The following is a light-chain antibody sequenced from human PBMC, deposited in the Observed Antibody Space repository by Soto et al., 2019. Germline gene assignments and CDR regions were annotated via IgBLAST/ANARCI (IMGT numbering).Light chain of an antibody. J-gene: IGKJ4*01. Sequence: EIVMTQSPATLSVSPGERATLSCRASQSVRSNLAWYQQKPGQAPRLLISGASTRATGVPARFSGSGSGTEFTLTISSLQSEDFAVYYCQQYNNWPPLTFXGGTKVDIK. CDR2: GAS. CDR1: QSVRSN. CDR3: QQYNNWPPLT. V-gene: IGKV3-15*01.